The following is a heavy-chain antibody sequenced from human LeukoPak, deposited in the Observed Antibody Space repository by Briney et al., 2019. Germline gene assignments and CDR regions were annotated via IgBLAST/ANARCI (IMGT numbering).Heavy chain of an antibody. D-gene: IGHD2-21*01. CDR1: GYTLTDYY. J-gene: IGHJ4*02. Sequence: ASVKVSCKASGYTLTDYYMQWVRQAPGQGLEWMGWINPKNGGTKYAQKFQGRVNMTRDTSVTTAYTELSRLTSDATAVYFCARDPVALFPYFDYWGQGALVTVSS. CDR3: ARDPVALFPYFDY. CDR2: INPKNGGT. V-gene: IGHV1-2*02.